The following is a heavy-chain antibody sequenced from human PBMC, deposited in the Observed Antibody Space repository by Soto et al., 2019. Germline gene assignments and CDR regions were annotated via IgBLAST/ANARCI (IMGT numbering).Heavy chain of an antibody. J-gene: IGHJ5*02. V-gene: IGHV4-59*01. CDR3: ARDFSYGSRTNNWFGP. CDR1: SASIGSYF. Sequence: PSETLSLTCSVSSASIGSYFWSWIRQPPGKGLEWIGNIHYSGNTNINPSLRSRVTMSADTSRNQFSLKLSSVTAADTAVYFCARDFSYGSRTNNWFGPWGQGTLVTVS. D-gene: IGHD3-10*01. CDR2: IHYSGNT.